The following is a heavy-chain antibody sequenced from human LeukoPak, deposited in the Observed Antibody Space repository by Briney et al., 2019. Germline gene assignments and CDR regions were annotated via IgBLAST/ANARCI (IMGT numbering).Heavy chain of an antibody. Sequence: ASVKVSCKASGYTFIGYYMHWVRQAPGQGLEWMGWINPNSGGTNYAQKFQGRVTMTRDTSISTAYMELSRLRSDDTAVYYCARDFGMYSGSYRALYYFDYWGQGTLVTVSS. D-gene: IGHD1-26*01. J-gene: IGHJ4*02. CDR1: GYTFIGYY. CDR3: ARDFGMYSGSYRALYYFDY. V-gene: IGHV1-2*02. CDR2: INPNSGGT.